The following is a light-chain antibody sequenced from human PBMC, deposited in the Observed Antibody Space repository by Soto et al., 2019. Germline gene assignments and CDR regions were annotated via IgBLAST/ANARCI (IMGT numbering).Light chain of an antibody. CDR1: KNDIGVYDF. CDR3: KSYAGSNTYV. J-gene: IGLJ1*01. CDR2: EVV. Sequence: SVLTQPPSASGSPGQSVTISCTGTKNDIGVYDFVSWYQHHPGKAPRLIIYEVVQRPSGVPDRFSGSKSGNTASLTVSGLQAADEADYFCKSYAGSNTYVFGSGTKATV. V-gene: IGLV2-8*01.